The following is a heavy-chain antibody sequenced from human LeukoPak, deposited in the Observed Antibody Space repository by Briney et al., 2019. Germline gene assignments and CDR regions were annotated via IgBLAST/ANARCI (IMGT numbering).Heavy chain of an antibody. CDR2: IYYSGST. J-gene: IGHJ3*02. D-gene: IGHD3-16*01. Sequence: SETLSLTCTVSGGSISSYYWSWIRQPPGKGLEWIGYIYYSGSTNYNPSLKSRVTVSVDTSKNQFSLKLSSVTAADTAVYYCARDYASFDIWGQGTMVTVSS. V-gene: IGHV4-59*01. CDR1: GGSISSYY. CDR3: ARDYASFDI.